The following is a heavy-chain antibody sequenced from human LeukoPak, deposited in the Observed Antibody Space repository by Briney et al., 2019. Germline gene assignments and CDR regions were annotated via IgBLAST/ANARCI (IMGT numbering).Heavy chain of an antibody. CDR2: ISRSGSTK. V-gene: IGHV3-11*04. CDR1: GFTFSDYN. CDR3: ARGRGKDAFDI. D-gene: IGHD3-16*01. J-gene: IGHJ3*02. Sequence: GGSLGLSCAASGFTFSDYNMRWIRQAPGKGLEWVSSISRSGSTKYYADSVKGRFTISRDNAKNSLYLQMNSLRAEDTAVYYCARGRGKDAFDIWGQGTMVTVSS.